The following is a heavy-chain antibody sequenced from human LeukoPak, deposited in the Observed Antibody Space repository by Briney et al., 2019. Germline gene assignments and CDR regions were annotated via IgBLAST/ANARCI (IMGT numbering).Heavy chain of an antibody. Sequence: GGSLRLSCAASGFTFSNSGMSWVRQAPGKGLEWVSAISGSGGSTYYADSVKGRFTISRDNSKNTLYLQMTSLRAEDTAVYYCARDLFGEDIVVVVSAYWGQGTLVTVSS. D-gene: IGHD2-15*01. V-gene: IGHV3-23*01. J-gene: IGHJ4*02. CDR3: ARDLFGEDIVVVVSAY. CDR2: ISGSGGST. CDR1: GFTFSNSG.